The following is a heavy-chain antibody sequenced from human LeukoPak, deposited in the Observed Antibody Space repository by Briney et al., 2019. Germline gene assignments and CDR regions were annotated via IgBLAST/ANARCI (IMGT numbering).Heavy chain of an antibody. CDR3: ATRAARRSYFDY. J-gene: IGHJ4*02. Sequence: GGSLRLSCEASGFTFSNYWMHWVRQAPGKGPVWVSRISSDGSTINYADSVKGRFTISRDNAKNSLFLQMNSLRAEDTAVYYCATRAARRSYFDYWGQGTLVTVSS. V-gene: IGHV3-74*01. CDR1: GFTFSNYW. CDR2: ISSDGSTI. D-gene: IGHD6-6*01.